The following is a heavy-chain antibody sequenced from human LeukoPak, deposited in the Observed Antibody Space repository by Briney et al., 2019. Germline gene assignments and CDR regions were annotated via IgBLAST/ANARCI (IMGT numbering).Heavy chain of an antibody. CDR2: INAGNGNT. CDR1: GYTFSSYA. Sequence: ASVKVSCKASGYTFSSYAMHWVRQAPGQRLEWMGWINAGNGNTKYSQKFQGRVTITRDTSASTAYMELSSLRSEDTAVYYCAIGYCSGGSCYVFDYWSQGTLVTVSS. V-gene: IGHV1-3*01. J-gene: IGHJ4*02. CDR3: AIGYCSGGSCYVFDY. D-gene: IGHD2-15*01.